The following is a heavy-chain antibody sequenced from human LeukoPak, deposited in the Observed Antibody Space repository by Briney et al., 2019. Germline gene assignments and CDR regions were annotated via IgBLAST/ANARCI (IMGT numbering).Heavy chain of an antibody. CDR1: GFTFSSYA. CDR3: ARAGYSTSWYTIDY. V-gene: IGHV3-30*03. D-gene: IGHD6-13*01. CDR2: ISYDGSNK. Sequence: GGSLRLSCAASGFTFSSYAMHWVRQAPGKGLEWVAVISYDGSNKYYADSGKVRFTISRDTPKNTQYVQMNSLRVEDTAVYYCARAGYSTSWYTIDYWGQGTLVTVSS. J-gene: IGHJ4*02.